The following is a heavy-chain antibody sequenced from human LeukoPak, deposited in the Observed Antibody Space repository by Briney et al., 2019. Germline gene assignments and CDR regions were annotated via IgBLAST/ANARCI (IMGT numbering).Heavy chain of an antibody. V-gene: IGHV4-61*01. D-gene: IGHD1-1*01. J-gene: IGHJ5*02. CDR1: GGSVSSGSYY. CDR3: ARDLDP. CDR2: IYYSGST. Sequence: PETLSLTCTVSGGSVSSGSYYWSWIRQPPGKGLEWIGYIYYSGSTNYNPSLKSRVTISVDTSKNQFSLKLSSVTAADTAVYYCARDLDPWGQGTLVTVSS.